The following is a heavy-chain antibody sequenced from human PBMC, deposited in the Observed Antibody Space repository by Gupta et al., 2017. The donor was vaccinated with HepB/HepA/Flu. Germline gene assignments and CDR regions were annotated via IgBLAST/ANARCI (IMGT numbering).Heavy chain of an antibody. D-gene: IGHD3-9*01. CDR3: AREGSFDPNPWFDP. Sequence: QESGPGLVNPSETLSLTCPVSGRSISSYYWSWIRQPAGKGLEWIGRIYTRGSTNYNPSLKSRVTMSVDTSKNQFSLKLSSVTAADTAVDYCAREGSFDPNPWFDPWGQGTLVTVSS. CDR2: IYTRGST. CDR1: GRSISSYY. J-gene: IGHJ5*02. V-gene: IGHV4-4*07.